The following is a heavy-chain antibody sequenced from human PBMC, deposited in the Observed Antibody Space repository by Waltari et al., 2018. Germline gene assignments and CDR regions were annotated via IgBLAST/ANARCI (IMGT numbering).Heavy chain of an antibody. CDR2: IDPRRDTK. D-gene: IGHD1-26*01. Sequence: QVQLVQSGAEVKKPGASVKVSCRASGYTFGSYYIHWGRQATGQGLEWMGIIDPRRDTKSYPQKFQGRVTMTRDTSTSTVYMDLSGLTSDDTAVYYCARDGLVTSWEVVYGMDVWGQGTTVTVSS. CDR1: GYTFGSYY. V-gene: IGHV1-46*01. CDR3: ARDGLVTSWEVVYGMDV. J-gene: IGHJ6*02.